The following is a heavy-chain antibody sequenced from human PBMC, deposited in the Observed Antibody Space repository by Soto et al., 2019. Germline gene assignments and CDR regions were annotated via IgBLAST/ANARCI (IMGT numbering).Heavy chain of an antibody. V-gene: IGHV3-23*01. D-gene: IGHD3-22*01. Sequence: GGSLRLSCAASGFTFSSYAMSWVRQAPGKGLEWVSAISGSGGSTYYADSVKGRFTISRDNSKNTLYLQMNSLRAEDTAVYYCAKVARYSYYYDSSGRPGAFDPWGQGTLVTVSS. CDR1: GFTFSSYA. J-gene: IGHJ5*02. CDR3: AKVARYSYYYDSSGRPGAFDP. CDR2: ISGSGGST.